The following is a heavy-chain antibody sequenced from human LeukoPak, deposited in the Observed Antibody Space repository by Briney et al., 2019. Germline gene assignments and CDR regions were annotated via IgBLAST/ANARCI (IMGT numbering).Heavy chain of an antibody. J-gene: IGHJ4*02. CDR2: IHNSGTS. D-gene: IGHD3-16*01. CDR3: TRGAGWLIDY. V-gene: IGHV4-59*01. CDR1: DDSISDYY. Sequence: SETLSLTCTVSDDSISDYYRGWIRQPPGKGLEWIGYIHNSGTSTYNLSLKSRVTISADTSKNQFSLKLNSMTTADTAVYYCTRGAGWLIDYWGQGILVTVSS.